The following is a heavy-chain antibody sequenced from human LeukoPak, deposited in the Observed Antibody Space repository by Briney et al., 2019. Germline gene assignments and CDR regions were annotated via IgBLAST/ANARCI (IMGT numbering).Heavy chain of an antibody. D-gene: IGHD6-13*01. CDR3: ARGSIAAAGSSKGYMDV. V-gene: IGHV3-30-3*01. J-gene: IGHJ6*03. CDR2: TSYGGSNK. Sequence: GRSLRLSCAASGFTFSNYAMHWVRQAPGKGLEWVAVTSYGGSNKYHADSVKGRFTISRDNSKNTLYLQMNSLRVEDTAVYYCARGSIAAAGSSKGYMDVWGKGTTVTVSS. CDR1: GFTFSNYA.